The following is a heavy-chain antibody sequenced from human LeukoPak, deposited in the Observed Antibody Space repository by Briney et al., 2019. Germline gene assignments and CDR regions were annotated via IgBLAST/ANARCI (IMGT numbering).Heavy chain of an antibody. J-gene: IGHJ4*02. Sequence: PSETLSLTCVVSGVSLHRSFWTWVRQPPAKGLEWIGRIYPSGTTDYSPSLKSRLTISIDTSKNQFSLRLASMTAADTAVYFCGRRPAVDGPIDNWGQGILVAVSS. CDR2: IYPSGTT. CDR1: GVSLHRSF. V-gene: IGHV4-4*07. D-gene: IGHD3/OR15-3a*01. CDR3: GRRPAVDGPIDN.